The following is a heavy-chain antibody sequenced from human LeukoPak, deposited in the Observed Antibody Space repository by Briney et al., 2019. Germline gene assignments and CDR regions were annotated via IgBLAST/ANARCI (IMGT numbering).Heavy chain of an antibody. D-gene: IGHD3-3*01. CDR3: ARGHGGVLRFLDPGCFDY. Sequence: KPSGTLSLTCTVSGGSISSYYWSWIRQPPGKGLEWIGYIYYSGSTNYNPSLKSRVTISVDTSKNQFSLKLSSVTAADTAVYYCARGHGGVLRFLDPGCFDYWGQGTLVTVSS. J-gene: IGHJ4*02. CDR2: IYYSGST. V-gene: IGHV4-59*01. CDR1: GGSISSYY.